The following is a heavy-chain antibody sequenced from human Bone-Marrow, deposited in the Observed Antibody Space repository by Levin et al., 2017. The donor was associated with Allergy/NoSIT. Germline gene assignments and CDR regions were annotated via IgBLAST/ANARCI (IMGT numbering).Heavy chain of an antibody. CDR3: ARASTIPPIYYYYMDV. CDR2: IYYSGST. D-gene: IGHD5-24*01. V-gene: IGHV4-59*01. Sequence: SETLSLTCTVSGGSISSYYWSWIRQPPGKGLEWIGYIYYSGSTNYNPSLKSRVTISVDTSKNQFSLKLSSVTAADTAVYYCARASTIPPIYYYYMDVWGKGTTVTVSS. CDR1: GGSISSYY. J-gene: IGHJ6*03.